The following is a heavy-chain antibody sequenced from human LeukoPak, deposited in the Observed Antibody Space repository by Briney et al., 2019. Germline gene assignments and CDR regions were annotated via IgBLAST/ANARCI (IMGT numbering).Heavy chain of an antibody. CDR1: GFTFSSYS. J-gene: IGHJ4*02. D-gene: IGHD3-3*01. CDR2: ISSSSSYI. Sequence: PGGSLRLSCAASGFTFSSYSMNWVRQAPGKGLEWVSSISSSSSYIYYADSVKGRFTISRDNAKNSLYLQMNSLRAEDTAVYYCARDRRQHYDFWSGYSVDWGQGTLVTVSS. CDR3: ARDRRQHYDFWSGYSVD. V-gene: IGHV3-21*01.